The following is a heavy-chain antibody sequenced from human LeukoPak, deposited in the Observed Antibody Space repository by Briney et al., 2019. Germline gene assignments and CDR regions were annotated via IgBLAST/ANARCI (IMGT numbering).Heavy chain of an antibody. CDR2: INWDGITT. J-gene: IGHJ5*01. Sequence: RPGGSLRLSCAVYGFTFDDYGMHWVRQLPGKGLEWVSSINWDGITTAYADSVKGRFTISRDNAKNSLYLQMNSVRAEDTALYYCARGGRDSNWFDSRGQGTLVTVSS. D-gene: IGHD1-26*01. V-gene: IGHV3-20*04. CDR3: ARGGRDSNWFDS. CDR1: GFTFDDYG.